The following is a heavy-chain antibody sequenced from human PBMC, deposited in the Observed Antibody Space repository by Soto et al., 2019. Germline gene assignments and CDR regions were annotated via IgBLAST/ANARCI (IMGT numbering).Heavy chain of an antibody. Sequence: PSETLSLTCAVSSGSISSSNWWSWVRQPPGKGLEWIGEIYHSGSTNYNPSLKSRVTISVDKSKNQFSLKLSSVTAADTAVYYCARVWVGEQWLPEYFDYWGQGTLVTVSS. D-gene: IGHD6-19*01. V-gene: IGHV4-4*02. CDR2: IYHSGST. CDR3: ARVWVGEQWLPEYFDY. CDR1: SGSISSSNW. J-gene: IGHJ4*02.